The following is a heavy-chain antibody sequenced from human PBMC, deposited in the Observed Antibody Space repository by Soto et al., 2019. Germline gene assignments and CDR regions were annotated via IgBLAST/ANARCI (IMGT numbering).Heavy chain of an antibody. V-gene: IGHV3-30-3*01. CDR3: ARDKDILTGYRSYYFDY. J-gene: IGHJ4*02. D-gene: IGHD3-9*01. Sequence: GGSLRLSXAASGFTFSSYAMHWVRQAPGKGLEWVAVISYDGSNKYYADSVKGRFTISRDNSKNTLYLQMNSLRAEDTAVYYCARDKDILTGYRSYYFDYWGQGTLVTVSS. CDR1: GFTFSSYA. CDR2: ISYDGSNK.